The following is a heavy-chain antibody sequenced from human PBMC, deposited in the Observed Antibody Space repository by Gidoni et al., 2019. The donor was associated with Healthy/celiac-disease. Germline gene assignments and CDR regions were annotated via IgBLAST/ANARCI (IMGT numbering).Heavy chain of an antibody. Sequence: EVQLVESGGGLVKPGGSLRLSCAASGFTFSSYSMNWVRQAPGKGLEWDSSISSSSSYIYYADSVKGRFTISRDNAKNSLYLKMNSLRAEDTAVYYCARGESTYFDYWGQGTLVTVSS. CDR1: GFTFSSYS. CDR2: ISSSSSYI. J-gene: IGHJ4*02. CDR3: ARGESTYFDY. V-gene: IGHV3-21*01.